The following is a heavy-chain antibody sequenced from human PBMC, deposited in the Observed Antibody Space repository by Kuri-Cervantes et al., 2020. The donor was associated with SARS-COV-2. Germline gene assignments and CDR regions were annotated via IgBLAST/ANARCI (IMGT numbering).Heavy chain of an antibody. CDR1: GYTFTSYY. J-gene: IGHJ6*02. D-gene: IGHD3-10*01. CDR2: INPSGGST. V-gene: IGHV1-46*01. CDR3: ARDGSRGWFGEFYYYGMDV. Sequence: ASVKVSRKASGYTFTSYYMHWVRQAPGQGLEWMGIINPSGGSTSYAQKFQGRVTMTRDTSTSTVYMELSSLRSEDTAVYYCARDGSRGWFGEFYYYGMDVWGQGTTVTVSS.